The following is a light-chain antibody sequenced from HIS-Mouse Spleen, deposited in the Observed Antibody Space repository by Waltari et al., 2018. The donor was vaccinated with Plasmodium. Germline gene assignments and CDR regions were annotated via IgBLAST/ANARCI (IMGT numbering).Light chain of an antibody. Sequence: QSALTKPAPVAGSPGQPLPTSCTGTTSVVWSINLSSGYQQHPGKAPKLMIYEGSKRPSGVSNRFSGSKSGNTASLTISGLQAEDEADYYCCSYAGSRMVFGGGTKLTVL. V-gene: IGLV2-23*01. CDR3: CSYAGSRMV. CDR2: EGS. CDR1: TSVVWSINL. J-gene: IGLJ2*01.